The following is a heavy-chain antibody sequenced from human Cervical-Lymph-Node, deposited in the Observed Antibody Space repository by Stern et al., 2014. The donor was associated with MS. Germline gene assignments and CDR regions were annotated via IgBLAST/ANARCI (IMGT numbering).Heavy chain of an antibody. CDR3: ARSAYLHGMDV. J-gene: IGHJ6*02. V-gene: IGHV3-72*01. CDR1: GFTLSDHY. CDR2: TRNRVNGYIT. Sequence: EVQLVESGGGLVQPGGSLRLSCVVSGFTLSDHYMEWVRQAPGKGLEWVGRTRNRVNGYITEYAASVKGRSTISRDDSGNSLYLQINSLKTEDTAVYYCARSAYLHGMDVWGQGTTVTVSS. D-gene: IGHD3-16*01.